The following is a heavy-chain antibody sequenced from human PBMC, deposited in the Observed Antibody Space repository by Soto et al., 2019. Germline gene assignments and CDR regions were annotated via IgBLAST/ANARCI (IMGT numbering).Heavy chain of an antibody. Sequence: GGSLRLSCAASGFTFSSYGMHWVRQAPGKGLEWVAVISYDGSNKYYADSVKGRFTISRDNSKNTLYLQMNSLRAEDTAVYYCAKDEWGSSSTVGPPSIQLDYWGQGTLVTVSS. CDR1: GFTFSSYG. V-gene: IGHV3-30*18. CDR3: AKDEWGSSSTVGPPSIQLDY. J-gene: IGHJ4*02. CDR2: ISYDGSNK. D-gene: IGHD6-6*01.